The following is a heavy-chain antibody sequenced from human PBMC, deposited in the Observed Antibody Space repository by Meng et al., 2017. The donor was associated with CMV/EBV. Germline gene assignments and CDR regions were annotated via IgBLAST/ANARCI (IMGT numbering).Heavy chain of an antibody. Sequence: ASVKVSCKASGYTFTSYYMHWVRQAPGQGLEWMGWMNPNSGNTGYAQKFQGRVTMTRNTSISTAYMELSSLRSEDTAVYYCARGGEYYYDSSGKGFDPWGQGTLVTVSS. J-gene: IGHJ5*02. CDR1: GYTFTSYY. CDR3: ARGGEYYYDSSGKGFDP. D-gene: IGHD3-22*01. V-gene: IGHV1-8*02. CDR2: MNPNSGNT.